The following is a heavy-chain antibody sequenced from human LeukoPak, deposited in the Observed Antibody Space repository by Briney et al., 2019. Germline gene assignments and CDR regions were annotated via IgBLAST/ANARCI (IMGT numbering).Heavy chain of an antibody. J-gene: IGHJ4*02. V-gene: IGHV3-21*01. Sequence: GGSLRLSCAVSGFIFSSYSMNWVRQAPGKGLEWVSSISSSNSYIYYSNSVKGRFTISRDNAKNSLYLQMNSLRAEDTAVYYCARDSLEKTLGRSFDYWGQGTLVTVSS. CDR1: GFIFSSYS. D-gene: IGHD5-24*01. CDR2: ISSSNSYI. CDR3: ARDSLEKTLGRSFDY.